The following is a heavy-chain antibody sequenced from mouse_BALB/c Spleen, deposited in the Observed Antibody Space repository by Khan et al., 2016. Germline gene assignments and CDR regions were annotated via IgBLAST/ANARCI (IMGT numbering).Heavy chain of an antibody. J-gene: IGHJ4*01. Sequence: QIQLVQSGPELKKPGETVKISCKASGYTFTNYGMNWVKQAPGKGLKWMGWINTYTGEPTYADDFKGRFAFSLETSASTAYLQINNLKNEYMATYFCARWLHYSMDYWGQGTSVTVSS. V-gene: IGHV9-1*02. CDR3: ARWLHYSMDY. D-gene: IGHD2-2*01. CDR2: INTYTGEP. CDR1: GYTFTNYG.